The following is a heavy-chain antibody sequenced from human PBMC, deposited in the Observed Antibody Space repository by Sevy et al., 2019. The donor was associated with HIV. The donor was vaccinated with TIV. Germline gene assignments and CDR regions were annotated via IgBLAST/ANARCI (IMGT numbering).Heavy chain of an antibody. D-gene: IGHD6-19*01. CDR1: GFTFSSYA. V-gene: IGHV3-23*01. J-gene: IGHJ4*02. CDR3: AKRGNGWYELDY. CDR2: ISGSRETT. Sequence: GGSLRLSCAASGFTFSSYAMDWVRQAPGKGLEWVSTISGSRETTYYADSVKGRFTISRDHSQNTLFLQMKSPRAEDTAIYYCAKRGNGWYELDYWGRGTLVTVSS.